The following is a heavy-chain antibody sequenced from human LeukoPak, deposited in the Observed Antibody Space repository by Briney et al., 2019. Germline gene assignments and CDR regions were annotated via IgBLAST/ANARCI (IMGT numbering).Heavy chain of an antibody. J-gene: IGHJ4*02. Sequence: GGSLRLSCAAFGFTFSSYWMSWVRQAPGKGLEWVANIKQDGSEKYYVDPVKGRFTISRDNAKNSLYLQMNSLRAEDTAVHYCAREGYCSGGSCYDPFGYWGQGTLVTVSS. V-gene: IGHV3-7*01. CDR3: AREGYCSGGSCYDPFGY. CDR2: IKQDGSEK. CDR1: GFTFSSYW. D-gene: IGHD2-15*01.